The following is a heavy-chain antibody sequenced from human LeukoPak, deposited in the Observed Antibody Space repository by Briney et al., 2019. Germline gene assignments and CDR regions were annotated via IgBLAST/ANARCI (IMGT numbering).Heavy chain of an antibody. CDR1: GFTFSSYG. D-gene: IGHD5-24*01. CDR3: AKAGEEMATITGFDY. V-gene: IGHV3-30*18. Sequence: GGSLRLSCAASGFTFSSYGMHWVRQAPGKGLEWVAVISYDGSNKYYADSVKGRFTISRDNSKNTLYLQMNSLRAEDTAVYYCAKAGEEMATITGFDYWGQGTLVTVSS. CDR2: ISYDGSNK. J-gene: IGHJ4*02.